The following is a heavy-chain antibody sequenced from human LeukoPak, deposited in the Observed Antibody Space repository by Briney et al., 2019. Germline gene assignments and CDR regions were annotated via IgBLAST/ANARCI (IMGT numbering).Heavy chain of an antibody. CDR1: GFTFSSYS. J-gene: IGHJ3*02. V-gene: IGHV3-21*01. CDR2: ISSSSSYI. CDR3: AGFSGSYSDAFDI. D-gene: IGHD1-26*01. Sequence: GGSLRLSCAASGFTFSSYSMNWVRQAPGKGLEWVSSISSSSSYIYYADSVKGRFTISRDNAKNSLYLQMNSLRAEDTAVYYCAGFSGSYSDAFDIWGQGTMVTVSS.